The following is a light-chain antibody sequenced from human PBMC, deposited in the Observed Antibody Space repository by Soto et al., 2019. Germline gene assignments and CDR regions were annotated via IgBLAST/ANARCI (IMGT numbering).Light chain of an antibody. Sequence: QSALTQPASVSGSPGQSITISCTGTSNDVGGYNLVSWYQQHPGKAPKLIIYEGTKRPSGVSDRFSGSRYGNTASLTISALQAEDEADYSCCSFAGGATFVFGGGTKLTV. CDR3: CSFAGGATFV. CDR1: SNDVGGYNL. CDR2: EGT. J-gene: IGLJ2*01. V-gene: IGLV2-23*03.